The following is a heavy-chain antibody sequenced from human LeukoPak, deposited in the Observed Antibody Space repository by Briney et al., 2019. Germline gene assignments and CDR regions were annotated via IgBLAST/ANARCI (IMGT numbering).Heavy chain of an antibody. CDR3: AKRLVVVVAATYY. D-gene: IGHD2-15*01. Sequence: GGSLRLSCAASGFTFSSYGMHWVREAPGKGLEWVAFIRYDGSNKYYADSVKGRFTISRDNSKNTLYLRMNSLRAEDTAIYYCAKRLVVVVAATYYWGQGTLVTVSS. CDR2: IRYDGSNK. J-gene: IGHJ4*02. CDR1: GFTFSSYG. V-gene: IGHV3-30*02.